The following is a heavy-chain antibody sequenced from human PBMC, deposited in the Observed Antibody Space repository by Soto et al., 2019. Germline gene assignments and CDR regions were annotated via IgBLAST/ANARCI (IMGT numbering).Heavy chain of an antibody. CDR2: INHSGST. CDR1: GGSFSGYY. D-gene: IGHD3-10*01. V-gene: IGHV4-34*01. Sequence: SETLSLTCAVYGGSFSGYYWSWIRQPPGKGLEWIGEINHSGSTNYNPSLKSRVTISVDTSKNQFSLKLSSVTAADTAVYYCARGKSVYYGSGSYAPRYYYYYYMDVWGKGTTVTVSS. J-gene: IGHJ6*03. CDR3: ARGKSVYYGSGSYAPRYYYYYYMDV.